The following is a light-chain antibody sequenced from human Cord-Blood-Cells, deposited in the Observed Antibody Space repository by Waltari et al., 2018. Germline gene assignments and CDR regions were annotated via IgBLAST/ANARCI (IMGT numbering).Light chain of an antibody. V-gene: IGLV2-14*03. J-gene: IGLJ1*01. CDR1: SSDVGGYNY. Sequence: QSALTQPASVSGSPGQSITISCTGTSSDVGGYNYVSWYQQHPGKAPQRMIYDVSNRPSGVSNRFSGSKSGNTASLTISGLQAEDEADYYCSSYTSSSTLYVFGTGTKVTVL. CDR3: SSYTSSSTLYV. CDR2: DVS.